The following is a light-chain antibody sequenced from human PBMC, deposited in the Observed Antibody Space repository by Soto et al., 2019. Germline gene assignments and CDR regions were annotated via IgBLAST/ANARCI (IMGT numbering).Light chain of an antibody. CDR1: HIIVHSDGNTY. V-gene: IGKV2-24*01. CDR3: MQGTQSPWT. J-gene: IGKJ1*01. Sequence: DIVMTPPPLASPVTLGQKASISCRSSHIIVHSDGNTYVSWLQQRPGQPPRLLISKISDRFYGVPDRFSGNGAGTDFNLTIRRVEAEDVGVYYCMQGTQSPWTCGQGTQVEIK. CDR2: KIS.